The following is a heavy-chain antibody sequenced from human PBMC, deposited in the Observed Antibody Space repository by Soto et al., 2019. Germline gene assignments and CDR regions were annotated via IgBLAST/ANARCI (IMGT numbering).Heavy chain of an antibody. CDR3: ARGPLYYYDSIPFDY. CDR2: ISAYNGNT. V-gene: IGHV1-18*01. Sequence: ASVKVSCKASGYTFTSYGISWVRQAPGQGLEWMGWISAYNGNTNYAQKLQGRVTMTTDTSTSTAYMELRSLRSDDTAVYYCARGPLYYYDSIPFDYWGQGTLVTVSS. CDR1: GYTFTSYG. J-gene: IGHJ4*02. D-gene: IGHD3-22*01.